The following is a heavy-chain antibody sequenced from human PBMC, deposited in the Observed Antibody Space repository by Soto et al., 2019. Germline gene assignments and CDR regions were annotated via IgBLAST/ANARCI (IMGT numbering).Heavy chain of an antibody. Sequence: QVQLVESGGGVVQPGRSLRLSCAASGFTFSSYAMHWVRQAPGKGLEWVAVISYDGSNKYYADSVKGRFTISRDNSKNTLYLQMNSLRTEDTAVYYCARDRLRYNWNDFTYSYYGMDVWGQGTTVTVSS. V-gene: IGHV3-30-3*01. CDR1: GFTFSSYA. D-gene: IGHD1-1*01. CDR2: ISYDGSNK. J-gene: IGHJ6*02. CDR3: ARDRLRYNWNDFTYSYYGMDV.